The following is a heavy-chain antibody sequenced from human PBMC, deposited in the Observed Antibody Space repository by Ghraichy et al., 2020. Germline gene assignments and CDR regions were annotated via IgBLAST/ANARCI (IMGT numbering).Heavy chain of an antibody. Sequence: GESLNISCAASGLTFSDAWMTWVRQAPGKGLEWVGRIKSKTDGGTTDYAAPVKGRFTIARDDPKNTLYLQMNSLKTDDTAVYYCAKDLPYTGGWALNYWGQGALVTVSS. D-gene: IGHD6-19*01. CDR2: IKSKTDGGTT. J-gene: IGHJ4*02. V-gene: IGHV3-15*01. CDR1: GLTFSDAW. CDR3: AKDLPYTGGWALNY.